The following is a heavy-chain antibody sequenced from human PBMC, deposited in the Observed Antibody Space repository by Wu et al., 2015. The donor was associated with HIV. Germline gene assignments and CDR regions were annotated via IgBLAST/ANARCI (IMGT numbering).Heavy chain of an antibody. J-gene: IGHJ4*02. CDR3: ARAGYYGSGSRAAFDF. Sequence: QVQLVQSGAELKKPGASVKVSCKASGFSFNNYYIYWVRLAPGHGLEWVGWINPQTGNTNYAERFQDRLTMTTDTSTNTAYMELRSLKSDDTAVYYCARAGYYGSGSRAAFDFWGQGTVVIVSS. CDR2: INPQTGNT. CDR1: GFSFNNYY. V-gene: IGHV1-18*01. D-gene: IGHD3-10*01.